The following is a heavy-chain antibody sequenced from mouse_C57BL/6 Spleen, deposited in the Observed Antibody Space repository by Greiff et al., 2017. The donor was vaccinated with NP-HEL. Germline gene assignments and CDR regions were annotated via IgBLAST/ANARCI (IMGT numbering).Heavy chain of an antibody. CDR1: GYAFSSYW. CDR3: ARYYGSGYAMDY. Sequence: VKLMESGAELVKPGASVKISCKASGYAFSSYWMNWVKQRPGKGLEWIGQIYPGDGDTNYNGKFKGKATLTADKSSSTAYMQLSSLTSEDSAVYFCARYYGSGYAMDYWGQGTSVTVSS. CDR2: IYPGDGDT. V-gene: IGHV1-80*01. J-gene: IGHJ4*01. D-gene: IGHD1-1*01.